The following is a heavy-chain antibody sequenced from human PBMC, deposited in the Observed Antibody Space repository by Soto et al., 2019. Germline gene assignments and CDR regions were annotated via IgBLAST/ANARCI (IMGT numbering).Heavy chain of an antibody. D-gene: IGHD4-17*01. CDR3: ARDDDYPDNTLAY. Sequence: QVQLAVSGGGVVQPGRSLRLSCAATGFTFSNYGMHWVRQAPGKGLEWVAVILKDGSDQKYADSMKGRFTISRDNSENTLYLHKNSLRAEDTAVYYCARDDDYPDNTLAYWSQGTMVTVTS. CDR2: ILKDGSDQ. CDR1: GFTFSNYG. V-gene: IGHV3-33*01. J-gene: IGHJ4*02.